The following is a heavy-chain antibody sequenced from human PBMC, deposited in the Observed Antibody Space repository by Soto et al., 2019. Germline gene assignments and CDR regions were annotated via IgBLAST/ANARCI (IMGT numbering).Heavy chain of an antibody. J-gene: IGHJ6*02. Sequence: QVQLVQSGAEVKKPGSSVKVSCKASGGTFSSYAISWVRQAPGQGLEWMGVIIPIFGTANYAQKFQGRVTLTADESTSTAYMELSSLRSEDPAVDYCARDPIAVAGTYQPGRDDYGMDVWGQGTTVTVSS. CDR2: IIPIFGTA. CDR1: GGTFSSYA. CDR3: ARDPIAVAGTYQPGRDDYGMDV. D-gene: IGHD6-19*01. V-gene: IGHV1-69*01.